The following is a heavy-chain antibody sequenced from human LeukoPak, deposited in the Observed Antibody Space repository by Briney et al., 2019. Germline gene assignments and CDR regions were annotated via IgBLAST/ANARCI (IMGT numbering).Heavy chain of an antibody. Sequence: ASVKVSCKASGGTFSSYAISWVRQAPGQGLEWMGGIIPIFGTANYAQKFQGRVTITADESTSTAYMELSSLRSEDTAVYYCASPRGSSSWYDWFDPWGQGTLVTVFS. CDR3: ASPRGSSSWYDWFDP. J-gene: IGHJ5*02. CDR2: IIPIFGTA. V-gene: IGHV1-69*13. D-gene: IGHD6-13*01. CDR1: GGTFSSYA.